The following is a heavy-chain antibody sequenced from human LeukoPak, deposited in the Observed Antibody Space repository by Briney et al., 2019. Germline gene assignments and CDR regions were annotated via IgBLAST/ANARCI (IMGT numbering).Heavy chain of an antibody. CDR3: ARARYSSGWFDY. CDR1: GFTVSSNY. CDR2: IYSGGST. D-gene: IGHD6-19*01. Sequence: GGSLRLSCAASGFTVSSNYMSWVRQAPGKGLEWVSVIYSGGSTYYADSVKGRFTISRDNSKNTLYLQMNSLRAEDTAVYYCARARYSSGWFDYWGQGTLVTVSS. V-gene: IGHV3-53*01. J-gene: IGHJ4*02.